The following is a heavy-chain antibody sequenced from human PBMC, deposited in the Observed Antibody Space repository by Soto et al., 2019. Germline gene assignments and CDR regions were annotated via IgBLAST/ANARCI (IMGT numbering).Heavy chain of an antibody. Sequence: EVQLVESGGGLIQPGGSLRLSCAASGFTFSSNDMNWVRQAPGKGLEWVSLIYSGGSTYYADSVKGRFTISRDNSKNTLYLQMSSLKADDTAGYYCATRPLLPGAPWGQGTMVNVSS. CDR1: GFTFSSND. CDR3: ATRPLLPGAP. D-gene: IGHD3-22*01. J-gene: IGHJ3*01. CDR2: IYSGGST. V-gene: IGHV3-53*01.